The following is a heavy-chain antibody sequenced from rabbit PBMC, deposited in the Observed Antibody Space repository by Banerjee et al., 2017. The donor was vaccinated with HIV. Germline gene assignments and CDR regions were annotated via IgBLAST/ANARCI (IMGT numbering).Heavy chain of an antibody. Sequence: QEQLVEYGGDLVQPEGSLTLSCKASGFTLSTYWIWWVRQAPGKGLEWIGCIYTGDGVTLYASWVNGRFTISKTSSTTVTLQMTSLTAADTATYFCAREDYDYGGYALWGQGTLVTVS. J-gene: IGHJ4*01. D-gene: IGHD2-1*01. CDR2: IYTGDGVT. CDR1: GFTLSTYW. CDR3: AREDYDYGGYAL. V-gene: IGHV1S45*01.